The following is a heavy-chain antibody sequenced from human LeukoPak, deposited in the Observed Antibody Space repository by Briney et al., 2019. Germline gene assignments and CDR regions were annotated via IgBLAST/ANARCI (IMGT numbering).Heavy chain of an antibody. CDR2: INPNSGGT. D-gene: IGHD3-22*01. CDR3: ARVGYYYDSSGYPTYYFDY. V-gene: IGHV1-2*02. Sequence: ASVKVSFKASGYTFTGYYMHWVRQAPGQGLEWMGWINPNSGGTNYAQKFQGRVTMTRDTSISTAYMELSRLRSDDTAVYYCARVGYYYDSSGYPTYYFDYWGQGTLVTVSS. CDR1: GYTFTGYY. J-gene: IGHJ4*02.